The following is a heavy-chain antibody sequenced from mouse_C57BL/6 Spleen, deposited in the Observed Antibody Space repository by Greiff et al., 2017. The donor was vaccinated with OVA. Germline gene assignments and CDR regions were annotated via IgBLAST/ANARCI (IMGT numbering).Heavy chain of an antibody. CDR2: LWGDGST. V-gene: IGHV2-3*01. D-gene: IGHD2-4*01. CDR1: GFSLTSSG. J-gene: IGHJ3*01. Sequence: VMLVESGPGLVAPSQSLSITCTVSGFSLTSSGVSWVRQPPGKGLEWLGVLWGDGSTNYHSALISRLSISKDNSKSQVFLKLNSLQTDDTATYYCAKFDYDGWFAYWGQGTLVTVSA. CDR3: AKFDYDGWFAY.